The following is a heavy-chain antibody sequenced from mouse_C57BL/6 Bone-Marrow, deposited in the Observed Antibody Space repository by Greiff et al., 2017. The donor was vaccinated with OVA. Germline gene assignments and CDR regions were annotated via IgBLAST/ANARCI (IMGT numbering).Heavy chain of an antibody. Sequence: QVQLQQPGAELVRPGSSVKLSCKASGYTFTSYWMDWVKQRPGQGLEWIGNIYPSDSETHYNQKFKDKATLTVDKSSSTAYMQLSSLTSEDSAVYYCARKGYYGTDYGGKGTTPTVS. CDR1: GYTFTSYW. CDR2: IYPSDSET. D-gene: IGHD1-1*01. CDR3: ARKGYYGTDY. V-gene: IGHV1-61*01. J-gene: IGHJ2*01.